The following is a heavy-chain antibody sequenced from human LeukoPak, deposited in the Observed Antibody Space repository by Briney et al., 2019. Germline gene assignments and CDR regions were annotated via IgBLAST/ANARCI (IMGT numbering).Heavy chain of an antibody. CDR1: GFTFSSFE. Sequence: GGSLRLSCAASGFTFSSFEMNWIRQAPGKGLEWVSSISSSGSNIYYADSVKGRFTISRDNAKNSLYLQMDSLRAEDTAVYYCARIYFGAGSYRYWGQGPLVTVSS. J-gene: IGHJ4*02. D-gene: IGHD3-10*01. CDR3: ARIYFGAGSYRY. CDR2: ISSSGSNI. V-gene: IGHV3-48*03.